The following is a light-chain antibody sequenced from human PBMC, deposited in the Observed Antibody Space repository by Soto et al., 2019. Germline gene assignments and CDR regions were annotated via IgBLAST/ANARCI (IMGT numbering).Light chain of an antibody. CDR3: QQFKSGTWT. V-gene: IGKV1-5*01. CDR1: QTISTW. CDR2: DAS. J-gene: IGKJ1*01. Sequence: DIQMTQSPSTLSASVGDRVTITCRASQTISTWLAWYQHKPGKAPNLLIYDASTLMSGVPSRFSGSGSGTEFILTINGLQPDDFATYFCQQFKSGTWTFGQGTKVDIK.